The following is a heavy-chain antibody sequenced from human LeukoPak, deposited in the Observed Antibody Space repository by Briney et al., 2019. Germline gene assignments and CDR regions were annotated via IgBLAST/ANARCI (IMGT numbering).Heavy chain of an antibody. CDR1: GFTFSTYV. J-gene: IGHJ5*02. Sequence: GGSLRLSCAASGFTFSTYVMVWVRRAPEKGLEWVSSISVSGSITFYTDSVKGRFTISRDNSKNTLDLQMNSLRAEDTAIYYCAKENLLPSAGTLGSWGQGTLVTVSS. V-gene: IGHV3-23*01. CDR2: ISVSGSIT. CDR3: AKENLLPSAGTLGS. D-gene: IGHD6-13*01.